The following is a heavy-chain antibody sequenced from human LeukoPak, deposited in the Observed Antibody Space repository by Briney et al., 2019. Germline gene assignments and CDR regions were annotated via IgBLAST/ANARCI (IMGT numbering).Heavy chain of an antibody. Sequence: GGSLRLSCAASGFTFSSYSMNWVRQAPGKGLEWVLSISSSSSYIYYADSVKGRFTISRDNAKNSLYLQMNSLRAEDTAVYYCARDRSIAVADYFDYWGQGTLVTVSS. CDR3: ARDRSIAVADYFDY. CDR1: GFTFSSYS. CDR2: ISSSSSYI. D-gene: IGHD6-19*01. J-gene: IGHJ4*02. V-gene: IGHV3-21*01.